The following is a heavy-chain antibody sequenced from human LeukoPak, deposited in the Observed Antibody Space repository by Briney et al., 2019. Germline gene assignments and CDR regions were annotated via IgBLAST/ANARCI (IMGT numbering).Heavy chain of an antibody. CDR1: GYTFASYY. Sequence: ASVKVSFKASGYTFASYYMHWVRQAPGQGLEWMGIINPSGGSTTYAQKFQGRVTITRDTSTTTVYLELSSLRSEDTAVYYCAARAGGYWGQGTLVTVSS. CDR3: AARAGGY. V-gene: IGHV1-46*01. CDR2: INPSGGST. J-gene: IGHJ4*02. D-gene: IGHD5-24*01.